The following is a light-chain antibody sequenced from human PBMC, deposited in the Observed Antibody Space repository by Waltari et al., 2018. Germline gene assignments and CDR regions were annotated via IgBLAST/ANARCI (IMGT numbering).Light chain of an antibody. CDR1: SSDVGRYNL. CDR2: EVN. CDR3: CSYAGSGTWV. J-gene: IGLJ3*02. Sequence: QSALTQPASVSGSPGQSITISCSGTSSDVGRYNLVSWYEQHPGKAPKLMIYEVNQRPSGVSNRFSGSKSDNTASLTISGLRTEDEADYYCCSYAGSGTWVFGVGTKLTVL. V-gene: IGLV2-23*02.